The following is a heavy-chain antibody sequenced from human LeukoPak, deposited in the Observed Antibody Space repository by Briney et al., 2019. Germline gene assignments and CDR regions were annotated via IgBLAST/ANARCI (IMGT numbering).Heavy chain of an antibody. D-gene: IGHD3-10*01. J-gene: IGHJ4*02. Sequence: GGSLRLSCAASGFTFSSYSMNWVRQAPGKGLEWVSYISSSSSTIYYADSVKGRFTISRDNAKNSLYLQMNSMRAEDTAVYYCARDVYYGSGSPRLDYWGQGTLVTVSS. CDR3: ARDVYYGSGSPRLDY. CDR2: ISSSSSTI. CDR1: GFTFSSYS. V-gene: IGHV3-48*01.